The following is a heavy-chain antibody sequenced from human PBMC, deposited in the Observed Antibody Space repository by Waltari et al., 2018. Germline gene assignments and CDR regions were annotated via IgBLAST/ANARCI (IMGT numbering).Heavy chain of an antibody. CDR3: ARARGYWYFDL. D-gene: IGHD3-16*01. CDR2: IYYSGST. Sequence: QVQLQESGPGLVKPSETLSLTCTVSGGSISSYYWRWIRQPPGKGLEWIGYIYYSGSTNYNPSLKSRVTISVDTSKNQFSLKLSSVTAADTAVYYCARARGYWYFDLWGRGTLVTVSS. V-gene: IGHV4-59*01. CDR1: GGSISSYY. J-gene: IGHJ2*01.